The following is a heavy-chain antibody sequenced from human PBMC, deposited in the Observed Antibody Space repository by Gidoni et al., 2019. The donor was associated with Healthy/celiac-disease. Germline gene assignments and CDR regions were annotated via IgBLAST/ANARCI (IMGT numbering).Heavy chain of an antibody. CDR1: GFTFSSYA. CDR3: ARGGGGSFRLDY. CDR2: ISYDGSNK. D-gene: IGHD2-15*01. V-gene: IGHV3-30-3*01. Sequence: QVQLVESGGGVVRPGRALRLSCAASGFTFSSYAMHWVRQAPGKGLEWVAVISYDGSNKYYADSVKGRFTISRDNSKNTLYLQMNSLRAEDTAVYYCARGGGGSFRLDYWGQGTLVTVSS. J-gene: IGHJ4*02.